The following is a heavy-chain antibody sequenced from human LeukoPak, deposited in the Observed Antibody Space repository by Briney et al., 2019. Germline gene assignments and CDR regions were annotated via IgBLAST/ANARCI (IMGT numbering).Heavy chain of an antibody. J-gene: IGHJ5*02. CDR2: IYYSGST. CDR3: ARVRYYYGSGSYLNWFDL. CDR1: GGSISSYY. Sequence: SETLSLTCTVSGGSISSYYWSWVRQPPGKGLEWGGYIYYSGSTNYNPSLKSRVTISVDTSKNQYSLKLSAVSAADTAVYYCARVRYYYGSGSYLNWFDLWGEGTLVTVSS. V-gene: IGHV4-59*01. D-gene: IGHD3-10*01.